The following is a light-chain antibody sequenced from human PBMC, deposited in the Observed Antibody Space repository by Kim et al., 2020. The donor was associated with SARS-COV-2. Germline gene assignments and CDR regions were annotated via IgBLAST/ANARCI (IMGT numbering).Light chain of an antibody. Sequence: SLSPGERATPSCRASQSVSINYLAWYQQKPGQAPRLLISGASSRATGIPDRFSCSGSGTDFTLTISRLEPEDFAVYYCQQYDSPYTFGQGTKLEI. CDR2: GAS. J-gene: IGKJ2*01. CDR1: QSVSINY. V-gene: IGKV3-20*01. CDR3: QQYDSPYT.